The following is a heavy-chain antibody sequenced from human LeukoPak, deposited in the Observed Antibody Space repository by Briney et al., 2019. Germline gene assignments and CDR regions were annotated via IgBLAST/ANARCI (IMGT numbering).Heavy chain of an antibody. D-gene: IGHD7-27*01. Sequence: PSETLSLTCAVYGGSFSGYYWSWIRQPPGKGLEWIGEINHSGSTNYNPSLKSRVTISVDTSKNQFSLKLSSVTAADTAVYYCARLNNWGGAYFDYWGRGTLVTVSS. CDR2: INHSGST. V-gene: IGHV4-34*01. J-gene: IGHJ4*02. CDR1: GGSFSGYY. CDR3: ARLNNWGGAYFDY.